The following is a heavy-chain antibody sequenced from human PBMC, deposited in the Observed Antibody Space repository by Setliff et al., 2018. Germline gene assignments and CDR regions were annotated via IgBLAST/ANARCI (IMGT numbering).Heavy chain of an antibody. Sequence: GGSLRLSCAASGFTFTDYWMTWVRQAPGKGLEWVANIKQDGSEKSYADSVKGRFTISRDNAKNSLYLQMNSLRAEDTAVYYCARGYPVTFDIWGQGTMVTVSS. CDR1: GFTFTDYW. CDR2: IKQDGSEK. D-gene: IGHD1-1*01. V-gene: IGHV3-7*01. CDR3: ARGYPVTFDI. J-gene: IGHJ3*02.